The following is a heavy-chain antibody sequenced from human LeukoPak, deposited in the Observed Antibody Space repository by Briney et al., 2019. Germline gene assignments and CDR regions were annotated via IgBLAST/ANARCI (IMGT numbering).Heavy chain of an antibody. J-gene: IGHJ5*02. CDR2: ISSSSSYI. V-gene: IGHV3-21*01. CDR1: GFTFSSYS. Sequence: GGSLRLSCAASGFTFSSYSMNWVRQAPGKGLEWVSSISSSSSYIYYADSVKGRFTISRDNAKNSLYLQMYSLRAEDTAVYYCASSIAARMYNWFDPWGQGTLVTVAS. CDR3: ASSIAARMYNWFDP. D-gene: IGHD6-6*01.